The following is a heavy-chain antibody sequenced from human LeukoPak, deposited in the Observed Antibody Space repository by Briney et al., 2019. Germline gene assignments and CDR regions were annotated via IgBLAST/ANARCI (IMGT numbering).Heavy chain of an antibody. Sequence: GGSLRLSCAASGFTFGNYWMGWVRQAPGKGLEWLAIIKQDGSDKYYVDSVKGRFTISRDNTKKALFLQMNSLSSEDTAIYYCARTILAPWGQGTLVIVSS. CDR2: IKQDGSDK. V-gene: IGHV3-7*05. CDR3: ARTILAP. D-gene: IGHD3-3*01. J-gene: IGHJ5*02. CDR1: GFTFGNYW.